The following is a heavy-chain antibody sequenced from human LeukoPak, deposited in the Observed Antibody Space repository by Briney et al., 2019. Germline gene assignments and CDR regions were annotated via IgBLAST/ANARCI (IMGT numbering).Heavy chain of an antibody. J-gene: IGHJ4*02. V-gene: IGHV3-21*01. D-gene: IGHD3-22*01. CDR3: ARDSLYYYDSSGYYYYDY. CDR2: ISSSSSYI. CDR1: GFTFSSYS. Sequence: PGGSLRLSCAASGFTFSSYSMNWVRQAPGKGLEWVSSISSSSSYIYYADSVKGRFTISRDNAKNSLYLQMNSLRAEDTAVYYCARDSLYYYDSSGYYYYDYWGQGTLVTVSS.